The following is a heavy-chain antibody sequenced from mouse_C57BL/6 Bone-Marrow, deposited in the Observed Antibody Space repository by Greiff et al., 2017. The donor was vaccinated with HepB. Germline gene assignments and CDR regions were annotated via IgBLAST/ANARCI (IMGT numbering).Heavy chain of an antibody. CDR3: ERKTEGAHWYFDV. Sequence: EVKLVESGGGLVKPGGSLKLSCAASGFTFSDYGMHWVRQAPEKGLEWVAYISSGSSTINYEDTLKGRYTISRDNAKNTPFLQMTSLRSEDTAMYYCERKTEGAHWYFDVWGTGTTVTVSS. CDR1: GFTFSDYG. V-gene: IGHV5-17*01. CDR2: ISSGSSTI. J-gene: IGHJ1*03.